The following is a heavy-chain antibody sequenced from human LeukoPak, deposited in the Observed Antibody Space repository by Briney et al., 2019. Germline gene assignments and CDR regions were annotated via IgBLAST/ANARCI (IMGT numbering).Heavy chain of an antibody. D-gene: IGHD6-13*01. CDR3: AKVEGYSSSWYLDY. CDR1: XFTFSXYG. V-gene: IGHV3-30*18. J-gene: IGHJ4*02. Sequence: SLRLSCAAXXFTFSXYGMHWVRQAPGKGLEWVAVISYDGSNKYYADSVKGRFTISRDNSKNTLYLQMNSLRAEDTAVYYCAKVEGYSSSWYLDYWGQGTLVTVSS. CDR2: ISYDGSNK.